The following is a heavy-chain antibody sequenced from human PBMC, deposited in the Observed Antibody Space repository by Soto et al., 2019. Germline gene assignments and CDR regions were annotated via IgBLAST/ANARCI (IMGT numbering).Heavy chain of an antibody. CDR3: ARDNKGVKPHWYFDL. D-gene: IGHD2-8*01. CDR1: GGTFSSYA. Sequence: ASVKVSCKASGGTFSSYAISWVRQAPGQGLEWMGGIIPVFGTANYAQKFQGRVTITADESTSTAYMELSSLRSEDTAVYYCARDNKGVKPHWYFDLWGRGTLVTVSS. CDR2: IIPVFGTA. V-gene: IGHV1-69*13. J-gene: IGHJ2*01.